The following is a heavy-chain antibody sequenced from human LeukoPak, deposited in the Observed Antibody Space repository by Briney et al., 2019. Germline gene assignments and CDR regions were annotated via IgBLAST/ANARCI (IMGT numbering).Heavy chain of an antibody. J-gene: IGHJ4*02. CDR2: ISYDGSNK. D-gene: IGHD2-15*01. V-gene: IGHV3-30*18. CDR1: GFTFSSYG. CDR3: AKVFPVVAVDY. Sequence: PGRSLRLSCAASGFTFSSYGMHWVRQAPGKGLEWVAVISYDGSNKYYADSVKGRFTISRDNSKNTLYLQMNSLRAEDTAAYYCAKVFPVVAVDYWGQGTLVTVSS.